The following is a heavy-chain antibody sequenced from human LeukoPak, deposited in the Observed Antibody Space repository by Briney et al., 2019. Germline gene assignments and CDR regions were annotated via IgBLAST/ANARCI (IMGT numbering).Heavy chain of an antibody. CDR2: ISSSSSYI. V-gene: IGHV3-21*01. J-gene: IGHJ5*02. Sequence: KTGGSPRLSCAASGFTFSSYSMNWVRQAPGKGLEWVSSISSSSSYIYYADSVKGRFTISRDNAKNSLYLQMNSLRAEDTAVYYCAREDWRGIAVGNWFDPWGQGTLVTVSS. CDR1: GFTFSSYS. CDR3: AREDWRGIAVGNWFDP. D-gene: IGHD6-19*01.